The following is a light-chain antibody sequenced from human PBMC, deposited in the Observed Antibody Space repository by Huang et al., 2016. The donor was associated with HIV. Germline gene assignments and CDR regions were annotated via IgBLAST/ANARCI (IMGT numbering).Light chain of an antibody. Sequence: DIVLTQSPATLSLSPGERATLSCRASQSVSSYLAWYQQKPGQAPRLLIYDASNRATGIPARLSGSGSGTDFTLTISSLEPEDFAVYYWQQRSNWPLTFGGGTKVGIK. CDR1: QSVSSY. CDR3: QQRSNWPLT. CDR2: DAS. J-gene: IGKJ4*01. V-gene: IGKV3-11*01.